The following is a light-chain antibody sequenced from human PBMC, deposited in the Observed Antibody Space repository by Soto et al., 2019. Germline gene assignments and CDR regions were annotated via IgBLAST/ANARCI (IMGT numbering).Light chain of an antibody. Sequence: QSVLTQPPSASGTPGQRVTISCSGSRSNIGSNFVYWYQQLPGTAPRLLIDTNNQRPSGVPDRFSGSKSGSSASLAISGLRSEDEADYYCASWDDGLRGPVFGGGTKLTVL. CDR1: RSNIGSNF. CDR3: ASWDDGLRGPV. CDR2: TNN. J-gene: IGLJ3*02. V-gene: IGLV1-47*01.